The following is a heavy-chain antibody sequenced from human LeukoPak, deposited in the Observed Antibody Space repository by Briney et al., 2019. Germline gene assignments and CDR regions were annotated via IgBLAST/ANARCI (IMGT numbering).Heavy chain of an antibody. Sequence: SQTLSLTCTVSGGSISSGGYYWSWIRQHPGKGLEWIGYINYSGSTYYNPSLKSRVTISVDTSKNQFSLKLSSVTAADTAVYYCARVIIVVVPAATDAVDIWGQGTMVTVSS. CDR2: INYSGST. V-gene: IGHV4-31*03. CDR3: ARVIIVVVPAATDAVDI. CDR1: GGSISSGGYY. J-gene: IGHJ3*02. D-gene: IGHD2-2*01.